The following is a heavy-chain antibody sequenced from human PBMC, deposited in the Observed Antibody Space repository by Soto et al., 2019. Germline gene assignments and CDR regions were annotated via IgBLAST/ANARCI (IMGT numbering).Heavy chain of an antibody. Sequence: EVQLVESGGGLVQPGGSLRLSCAASGFTFSSYEMNWVRQAPGKGLEWVSYISSSGSTIYYADSVKGRFTISRDNAKNSLYLQMNSLRAEDMAVYYCARVYGSGSYWGPLDYWGQGTLVTVSS. V-gene: IGHV3-48*03. CDR2: ISSSGSTI. CDR3: ARVYGSGSYWGPLDY. D-gene: IGHD3-10*01. CDR1: GFTFSSYE. J-gene: IGHJ4*02.